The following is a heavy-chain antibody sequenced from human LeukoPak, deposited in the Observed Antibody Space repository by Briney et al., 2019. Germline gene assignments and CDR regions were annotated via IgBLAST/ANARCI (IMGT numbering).Heavy chain of an antibody. Sequence: GGSLRLSCAASGFTFDDYAMHWVRQAPGKGLEWVSGISWNSGSIGYADSVKGRFTISRDNAKNSLYLQMNSLRAEDTALYYCAKDRTPFSSSHSHWFDPWGQGTLVTVSS. V-gene: IGHV3-9*01. CDR1: GFTFDDYA. CDR2: ISWNSGSI. CDR3: AKDRTPFSSSHSHWFDP. J-gene: IGHJ5*02. D-gene: IGHD6-6*01.